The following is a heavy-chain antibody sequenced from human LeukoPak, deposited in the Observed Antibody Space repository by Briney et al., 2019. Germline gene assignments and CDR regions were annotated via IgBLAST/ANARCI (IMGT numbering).Heavy chain of an antibody. CDR3: ARGTGSYYSLGF. CDR1: GFTFSSYW. J-gene: IGHJ4*02. D-gene: IGHD1-26*01. Sequence: GGSLRLSCAASGFTFSSYWMHWVRQASGKGLVWVSRINSDGSSTSYADSVKGRFTISRDNAKNTLYLQMDGLRAEDTAMYYCARGTGSYYSLGFWGQGTLVSVSS. V-gene: IGHV3-74*01. CDR2: INSDGSST.